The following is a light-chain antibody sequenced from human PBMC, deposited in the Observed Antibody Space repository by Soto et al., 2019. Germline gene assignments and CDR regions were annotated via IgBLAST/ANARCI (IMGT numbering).Light chain of an antibody. CDR1: QSVLYSSNNKNY. V-gene: IGKV4-1*01. CDR3: QQYYSTPRT. Sequence: DIVMTQSPDSLAVSLGERATMNCKSSQSVLYSSNNKNYLAWYQQKPGQPPKLLIYWASTRESGVPDRFSGSGSGTDFTLTISSLQAEDVAVYYCQQYYSTPRTFGGGTKVDI. CDR2: WAS. J-gene: IGKJ4*01.